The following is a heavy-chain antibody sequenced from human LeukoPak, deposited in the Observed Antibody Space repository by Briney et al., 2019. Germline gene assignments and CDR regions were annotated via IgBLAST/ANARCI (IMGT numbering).Heavy chain of an antibody. Sequence: PSETLSLTCSVSGGSISGYYWSWIRQPPGKGLEWIGYIYSSGGTNYNPSLKSRVTISLDTSKNQFSLKLSSVTAADTAVYYCARVGGTNYYYGMDVWGQGTTVTVSS. CDR1: GGSISGYY. V-gene: IGHV4-59*01. CDR2: IYSSGGT. CDR3: ARVGGTNYYYGMDV. D-gene: IGHD1-1*01. J-gene: IGHJ6*02.